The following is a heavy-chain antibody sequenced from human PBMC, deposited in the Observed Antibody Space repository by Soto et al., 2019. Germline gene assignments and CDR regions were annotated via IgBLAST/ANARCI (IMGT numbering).Heavy chain of an antibody. CDR2: IHYTGSR. V-gene: IGHV4-59*02. CDR1: GASVNDYY. J-gene: IGHJ3*02. D-gene: IGHD3-16*01. Sequence: SETLSLTCTVSGASVNDYYWNWVRQPLGKGLEWIRFIHYTGSRIFNPSLQSRVTMSVDVSQNQFSLRLTSVTAADTAIYYCARWGHPAVKAFDIWGQGTTVT. CDR3: ARWGHPAVKAFDI.